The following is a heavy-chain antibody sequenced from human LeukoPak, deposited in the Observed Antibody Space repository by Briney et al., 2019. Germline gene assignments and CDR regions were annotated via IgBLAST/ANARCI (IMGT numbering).Heavy chain of an antibody. CDR1: GFPLSSYA. Sequence: GGSLRLSCAAFGFPLSSYAMSWVRQAPGKGLEWVSATSSSDAGTYHADSVRGRFTISRDNSKNTLYLQMNSLRAEDTAVYYCAKIGGNVVYWGQGTLVTVSS. CDR3: AKIGGNVVY. J-gene: IGHJ4*02. D-gene: IGHD4-23*01. CDR2: TSSSDAGT. V-gene: IGHV3-23*01.